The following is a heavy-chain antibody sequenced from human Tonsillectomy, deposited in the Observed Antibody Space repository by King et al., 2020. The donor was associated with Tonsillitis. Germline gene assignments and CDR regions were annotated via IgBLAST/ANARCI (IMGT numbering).Heavy chain of an antibody. CDR2: SYYSGST. CDR3: ARDLGYGGNSGAFDI. V-gene: IGHV4-59*01. J-gene: IGHJ3*02. D-gene: IGHD4-23*01. CDR1: VGSISSYY. Sequence: MQLQESGPGLVKPSETLSLTCTVSVGSISSYYWSWIRQPPGKGLEWIGDSYYSGSTNYNPSLKSRVTISVETSKNQFSLKLSSVTAADTAVYYCARDLGYGGNSGAFDIWGQGTMVTVSS.